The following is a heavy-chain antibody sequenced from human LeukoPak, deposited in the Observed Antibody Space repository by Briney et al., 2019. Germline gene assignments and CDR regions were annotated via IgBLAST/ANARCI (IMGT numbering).Heavy chain of an antibody. CDR3: ARDQGGDLEPYYFDY. D-gene: IGHD3-3*01. Sequence: ASVKVSCKASGGTFSSYAISWVRQAPGQGLEWMGGIIPIFGTANYAQKFQGRVTITADESTSTAYMELSSLRSEDTAVYYRARDQGGDLEPYYFDYWGQGTLVTVSS. CDR1: GGTFSSYA. V-gene: IGHV1-69*13. J-gene: IGHJ4*02. CDR2: IIPIFGTA.